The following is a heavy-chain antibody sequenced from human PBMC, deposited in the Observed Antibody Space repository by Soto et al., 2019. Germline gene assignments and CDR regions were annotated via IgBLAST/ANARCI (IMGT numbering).Heavy chain of an antibody. J-gene: IGHJ4*02. CDR1: GYTFTSYA. CDR3: ARSIVGVTALDY. CDR2: INAGNGNT. V-gene: IGHV1-3*05. D-gene: IGHD2-21*02. Sequence: QVQLVQSGAEEKKPGASVKVSCKASGYTFTSYAMHLVRQAPGQRLEWMGWINAGNGNTKYSQKFQGRVTITRDTSASTAYMELSSLRSEDTAVYYCARSIVGVTALDYWGQGTLVTVSS.